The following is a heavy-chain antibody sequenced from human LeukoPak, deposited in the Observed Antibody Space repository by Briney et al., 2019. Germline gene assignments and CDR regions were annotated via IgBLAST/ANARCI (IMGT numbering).Heavy chain of an antibody. V-gene: IGHV4-31*03. CDR2: IYYSGST. CDR1: GGSISSGGYY. Sequence: PSQTLSLTCTVSGGSISSGGYYWSWIRQHPGKGLEWIGYIYYSGSTYYNPSLKSRVTISVDTSKNQFSLKLSSVTAADTAVYYCARVGAATVTLIDYWGQGTLVTVSS. CDR3: ARVGAATVTLIDY. D-gene: IGHD4-17*01. J-gene: IGHJ4*02.